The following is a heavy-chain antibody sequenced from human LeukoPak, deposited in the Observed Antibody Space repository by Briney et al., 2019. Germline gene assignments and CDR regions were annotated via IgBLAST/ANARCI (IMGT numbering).Heavy chain of an antibody. CDR1: GYTFTSYG. CDR2: ITAYNDNT. V-gene: IGHV1-18*01. Sequence: ASVKVSCKASGYTFTSYGISWVRQAPGQGLEWMGWITAYNDNTNYAQKLQGRVAMTTDTSTSTAYMERRSLRSDDTAVYYCARALLWFGEPSHIDYWGQGTLVTASS. J-gene: IGHJ4*02. D-gene: IGHD3-10*01. CDR3: ARALLWFGEPSHIDY.